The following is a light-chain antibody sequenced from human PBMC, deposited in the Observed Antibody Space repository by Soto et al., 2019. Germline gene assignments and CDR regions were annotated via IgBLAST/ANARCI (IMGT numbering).Light chain of an antibody. Sequence: DVEMTQSPSSLSASVGDRVSITCRASQSITKYLNWYQQKPGTAPTLFIYCVCSLQSCVPLRFSGSGFGTDFTLNISSLHHEDVATYYCQQSHSLPRTFGGGTKLEIK. J-gene: IGKJ4*01. CDR2: CVC. CDR3: QQSHSLPRT. CDR1: QSITKY. V-gene: IGKV1-39*01.